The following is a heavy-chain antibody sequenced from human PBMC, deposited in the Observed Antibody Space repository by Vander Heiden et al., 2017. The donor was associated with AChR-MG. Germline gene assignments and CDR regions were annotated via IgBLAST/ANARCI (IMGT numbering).Heavy chain of an antibody. D-gene: IGHD3-10*01. CDR2: IKSKTDGGTT. J-gene: IGHJ3*02. CDR1: GFTFSNAW. V-gene: IGHV3-15*01. CDR3: TTAAMVRGVIITDDAFDI. Sequence: EVQLVESGGGLVKPGGSLRLSCAASGFTFSNAWMSWVRQAPGKGLEWVGRIKSKTDGGTTDYAAPVKGRFTISRDDSKNTLYLQMNSLKTEDTAVYYCTTAAMVRGVIITDDAFDIWGQGTMVTVSS.